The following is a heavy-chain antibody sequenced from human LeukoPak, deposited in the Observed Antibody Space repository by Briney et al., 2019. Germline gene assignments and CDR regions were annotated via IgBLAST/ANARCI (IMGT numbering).Heavy chain of an antibody. CDR1: GGSISSYY. D-gene: IGHD6-13*01. V-gene: IGHV4-4*07. J-gene: IGHJ4*02. Sequence: SETLSLTCTDSGGSISSYYWSWIRQPAGKGLEWIGRIYTSGSTNYNPSLKGRVTISVDKSKNQFSLKLSSVTAADTAVYYCAREDLAAAGFDYWGQGTLVTVSS. CDR2: IYTSGST. CDR3: AREDLAAAGFDY.